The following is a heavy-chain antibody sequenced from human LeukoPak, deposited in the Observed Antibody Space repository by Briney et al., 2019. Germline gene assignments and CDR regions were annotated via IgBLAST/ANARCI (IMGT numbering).Heavy chain of an antibody. CDR3: ARDYGPIVVVPAAEMDV. D-gene: IGHD2-2*01. Sequence: ASVKVSCKASGYTFTGYYMHWVRQPPGQGLEWMGWINPNSGGTNYAQKFQGRVTMTRDTSISTAYMELSRLRSDDTAVYYCARDYGPIVVVPAAEMDVWGKGTTVTVSS. CDR1: GYTFTGYY. CDR2: INPNSGGT. V-gene: IGHV1-2*02. J-gene: IGHJ6*04.